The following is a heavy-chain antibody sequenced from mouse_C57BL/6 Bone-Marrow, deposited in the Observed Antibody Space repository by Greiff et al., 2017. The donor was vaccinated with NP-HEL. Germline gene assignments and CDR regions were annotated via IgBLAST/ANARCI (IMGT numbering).Heavy chain of an antibody. V-gene: IGHV1-64*01. Sequence: VQLKQPGAELVKPGASVKLSCKASGYTFTSYWMHWVKQRPGQGLEWIGMIHPNSGSTNYNEKFKSKATLTVDKSSSTAYMQLSSLTSEDSAVYYCASGGTVDYFDYWGQGTTLTVSS. J-gene: IGHJ2*01. CDR1: GYTFTSYW. D-gene: IGHD1-1*01. CDR2: IHPNSGST. CDR3: ASGGTVDYFDY.